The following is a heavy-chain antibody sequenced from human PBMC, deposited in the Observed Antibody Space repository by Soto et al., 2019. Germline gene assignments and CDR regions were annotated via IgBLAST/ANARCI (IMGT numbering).Heavy chain of an antibody. Sequence: QVQLVQSGAEVKKPGSSVKVSCKASGGTFSSYTISWVRQAPGQGLEWMGRIIPILGIANYAQKFQGRVTITANKSTSTAYMELSSLRSEDTAVYYCARDRGDGYNNIWGQGTMVTVSS. J-gene: IGHJ3*02. V-gene: IGHV1-69*08. CDR3: ARDRGDGYNNI. CDR2: IIPILGIA. CDR1: GGTFSSYT. D-gene: IGHD5-12*01.